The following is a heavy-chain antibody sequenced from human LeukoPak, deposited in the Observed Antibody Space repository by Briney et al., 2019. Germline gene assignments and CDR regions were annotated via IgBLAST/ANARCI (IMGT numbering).Heavy chain of an antibody. CDR3: ARDTSGYLRGAWFDP. J-gene: IGHJ5*02. CDR2: INPSGGST. V-gene: IGHV1-46*01. Sequence: VSVKVSCKASGYTFTSYYMHWVRQAPGQGLEWMGIINPSGGSTSYAQKFQGRVTMTRDTSTSTVYMELSSLRSEDTAVYYCARDTSGYLRGAWFDPWGQGTLVTVSS. CDR1: GYTFTSYY. D-gene: IGHD2-15*01.